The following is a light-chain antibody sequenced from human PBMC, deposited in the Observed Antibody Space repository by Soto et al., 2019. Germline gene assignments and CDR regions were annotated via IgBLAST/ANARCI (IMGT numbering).Light chain of an antibody. CDR2: GAS. CDR1: QSVSSSY. J-gene: IGKJ1*01. Sequence: EILLTQSPGTLSLSPGERATLSCRASQSVSSSYLAWYQQKPGQAPRILIYGASSRATGIPDRFSGSGSGTDFTLTISRLEPEDFEVYYCQQYGSSRWTFGQGTKVDIK. V-gene: IGKV3-20*01. CDR3: QQYGSSRWT.